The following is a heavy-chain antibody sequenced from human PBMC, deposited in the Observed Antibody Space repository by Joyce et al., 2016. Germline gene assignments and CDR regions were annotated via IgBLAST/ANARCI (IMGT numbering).Heavy chain of an antibody. J-gene: IGHJ6*02. CDR1: GFTFSTTW. CDR3: ATGGGMDV. V-gene: IGHV3-7*01. Sequence: EVQLVESGGGLVQPGGSLRLFCAASGFTFSTTWMTWVSQSPGKGPEWVANIKPDGSEKYYVGSVKGRFTISRDNAKNSLSLLMNSLRVDDTAVYYCATGGGMDVWGQGTTVTVSS. CDR2: IKPDGSEK.